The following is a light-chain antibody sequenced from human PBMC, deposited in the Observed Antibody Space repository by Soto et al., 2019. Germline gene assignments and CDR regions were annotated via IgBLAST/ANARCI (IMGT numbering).Light chain of an antibody. CDR1: QSVSTNF. CDR2: GAS. V-gene: IGKV3-20*01. J-gene: IGKJ1*01. CDR3: QQYGRTSWT. Sequence: EIVLTQSPGTLSLSPGEGATLSCRASQSVSTNFFAWYQQKPGQAPRLLIYGASTRATGIPDRFSGSGSGTDFTLTISRLEPEDFSVYYGQQYGRTSWTFGQGTKVEIQ.